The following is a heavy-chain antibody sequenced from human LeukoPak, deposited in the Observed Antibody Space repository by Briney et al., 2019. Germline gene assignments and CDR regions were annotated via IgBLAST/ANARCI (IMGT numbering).Heavy chain of an antibody. CDR1: GASISGGTYY. CDR3: ARRGGSGRAFDY. CDR2: IYYTGST. J-gene: IGHJ4*02. D-gene: IGHD1-26*01. V-gene: IGHV4-39*01. Sequence: PSETLSLTCSVSGASISGGTYYWGWIRQPPGKGLEWIGGIYYTGSTYDNPSLKSRVTISVDTSKNQFSLKLSSVTAADTAVYYCARRGGSGRAFDYWGQGTLVTVSS.